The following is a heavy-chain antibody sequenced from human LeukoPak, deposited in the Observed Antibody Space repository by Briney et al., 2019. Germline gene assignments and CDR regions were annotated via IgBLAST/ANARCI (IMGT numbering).Heavy chain of an antibody. Sequence: GRSLRLSCAASGFTFDDYAMHWVRQAPGKGLEWVSGISRNSVRIGYADSVKGRFTISRDNAKNSLYLQMNSLRAEDTALYYCAKDIGTTVTTSGAFDIWGQGTMVTVSS. CDR3: AKDIGTTVTTSGAFDI. CDR1: GFTFDDYA. V-gene: IGHV3-9*01. D-gene: IGHD4-17*01. J-gene: IGHJ3*02. CDR2: ISRNSVRI.